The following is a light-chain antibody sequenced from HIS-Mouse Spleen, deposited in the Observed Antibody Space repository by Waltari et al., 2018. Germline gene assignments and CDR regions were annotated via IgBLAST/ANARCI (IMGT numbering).Light chain of an antibody. Sequence: SYELTQPPSVSVSLGQMARITCSGEALPKKHDYWYQQKPGQFPVLVIYKDSERPSGIPERFSGSSSGTIVTLTISGVQAEDEADYYCLSADSSGTYVVFGGGTKLTVL. CDR2: KDS. V-gene: IGLV3-16*01. J-gene: IGLJ2*01. CDR1: ALPKKH. CDR3: LSADSSGTYVV.